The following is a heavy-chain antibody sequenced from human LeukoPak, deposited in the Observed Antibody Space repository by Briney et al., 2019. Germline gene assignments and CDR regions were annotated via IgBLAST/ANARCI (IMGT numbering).Heavy chain of an antibody. CDR3: AKSSWGYYYDSSGYYADY. V-gene: IGHV3-30*02. CDR2: IRYDGSNK. Sequence: GGSLRLSCAASGFTFSSYGMHWVRQAPGKGLEWVAFIRYDGSNKYYADSVKGRFTISRDNSKNTLYLQMNSLRAEDTAVYYCAKSSWGYYYDSSGYYADYWGQGTLVTVSS. D-gene: IGHD3-22*01. J-gene: IGHJ4*02. CDR1: GFTFSSYG.